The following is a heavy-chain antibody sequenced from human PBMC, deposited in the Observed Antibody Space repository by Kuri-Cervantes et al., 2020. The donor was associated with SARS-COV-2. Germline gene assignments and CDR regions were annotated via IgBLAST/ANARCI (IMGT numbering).Heavy chain of an antibody. Sequence: ASVKVSCKASGGTFSTAIISWVRQAPGQGLEWMGWISAYNGNTNYAQKFQGRVTITADTSTTTAYLELSGLKSEDTALYYCASDGVSGSLSLDFWGQGTLVTVSS. CDR2: ISAYNGNT. CDR1: GGTFSTAI. V-gene: IGHV1-18*01. D-gene: IGHD6-19*01. CDR3: ASDGVSGSLSLDF. J-gene: IGHJ4*02.